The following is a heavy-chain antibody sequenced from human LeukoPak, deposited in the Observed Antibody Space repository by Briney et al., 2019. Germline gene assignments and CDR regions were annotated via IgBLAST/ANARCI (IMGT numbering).Heavy chain of an antibody. CDR3: ATDTRDGYNYGWFDP. J-gene: IGHJ5*02. CDR1: GYTLTESS. V-gene: IGHV1-24*01. D-gene: IGHD5-24*01. CDR2: FDPEDGET. Sequence: ASVKVSCKVSGYTLTESSMHWVRQAPGKGLEWMGGFDPEDGETIYAQKFQGRVTMTEDTSTDTAYMELSSLRSEDTAVYYCATDTRDGYNYGWFDPWGQGTLVTVSS.